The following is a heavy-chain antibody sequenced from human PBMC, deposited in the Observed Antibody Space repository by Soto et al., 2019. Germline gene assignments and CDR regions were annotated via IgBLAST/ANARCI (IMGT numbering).Heavy chain of an antibody. J-gene: IGHJ6*02. CDR3: ARRNGYGGNYGMDV. Sequence: PGGSLRLSCAASGFTFDDYTMHWVRQAPGKGLEWVSLISWDGGSTYYADSVKGRFTISRDNSKNSLYLQMNSLRTEDTALYYCARRNGYGGNYGMDVCGQRTTASVSS. D-gene: IGHD5-12*01. CDR2: ISWDGGST. CDR1: GFTFDDYT. V-gene: IGHV3-43*01.